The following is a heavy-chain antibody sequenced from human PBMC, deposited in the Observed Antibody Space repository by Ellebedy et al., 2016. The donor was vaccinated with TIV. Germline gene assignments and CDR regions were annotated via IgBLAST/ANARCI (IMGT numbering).Heavy chain of an antibody. CDR3: AKRKSNGGEFDY. CDR1: GLTFSTKW. V-gene: IGHV3-74*01. D-gene: IGHD2-8*01. J-gene: IGHJ4*02. CDR2: INGDGSHT. Sequence: GESLKISCAASGLTFSTKWTHWVRQAPGKGLVWVSHINGDGSHTIYADSVKGRFTISRDNAKNTLYLQMNSLRTEDTAVYFCAKRKSNGGEFDYWGQGTLVTVSS.